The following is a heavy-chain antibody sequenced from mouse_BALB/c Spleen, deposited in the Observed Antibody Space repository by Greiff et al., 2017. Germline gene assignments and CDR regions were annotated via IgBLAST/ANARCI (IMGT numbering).Heavy chain of an antibody. D-gene: IGHD2-1*01. V-gene: IGHV1S137*01. CDR2: ISTYYGDA. J-gene: IGHJ3*01. CDR3: ARGGNYAWFAY. CDR1: GYTFTDYA. Sequence: QVQLKESGAELVRPGVSVKISCKGSGYTFTDYAMHWVKQSHAKSLEWIGVISTYYGDASYNQKFKGKATMTVDKSSSTAYMELARLTSEDSAIYYCARGGNYAWFAYWGQGTLVTVSA.